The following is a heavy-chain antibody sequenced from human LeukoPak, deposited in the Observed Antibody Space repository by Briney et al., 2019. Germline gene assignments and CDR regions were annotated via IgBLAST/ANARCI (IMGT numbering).Heavy chain of an antibody. Sequence: ASVKVSCKASGYTFTNYYMHWVRQAPGQGLEWMGIINPSGGSTTYAQNFQGRVTMTRDTSTSTVYMELISLRSEDTAVYYCARGGRALNYYGSGSYSYPYDSWGQGTLVTVSS. CDR3: ARGGRALNYYGSGSYSYPYDS. CDR2: INPSGGST. V-gene: IGHV1-46*01. D-gene: IGHD3-10*01. J-gene: IGHJ4*02. CDR1: GYTFTNYY.